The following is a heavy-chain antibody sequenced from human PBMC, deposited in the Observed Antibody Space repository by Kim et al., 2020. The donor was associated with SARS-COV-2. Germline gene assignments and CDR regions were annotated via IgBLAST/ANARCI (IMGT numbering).Heavy chain of an antibody. CDR1: GGSISSSSYY. CDR3: ARDLGGFWVLKGIAAAGTKFGWFDP. V-gene: IGHV4-39*07. J-gene: IGHJ5*02. D-gene: IGHD6-13*01. Sequence: SETLSLTCTVSGGSISSSSYYWGWIRQPPGKGLEWIGSIYYSGSTYYNPSLKSRVTISVDTSKNQFSLKLSSVAAADTAVYYCARDLGGFWVLKGIAAAGTKFGWFDPWGQGTLVTVSS. CDR2: IYYSGST.